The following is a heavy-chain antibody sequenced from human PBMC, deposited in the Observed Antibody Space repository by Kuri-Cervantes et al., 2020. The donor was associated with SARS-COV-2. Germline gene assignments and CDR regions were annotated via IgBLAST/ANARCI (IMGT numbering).Heavy chain of an antibody. CDR3: ARGRGGYYMGGYYFYSMDV. J-gene: IGHJ6*03. V-gene: IGHV4-30-2*01. CDR1: GGSISSGGYS. Sequence: SETLSLTCAVSGGSISSGGYSWSWIRQPPGKGLEWIGYIYHSGSTSYSPSLKSRLTISVDTSENQFSLKLSSVTAADTAVYYCARGRGGYYMGGYYFYSMDVWGKGTTVTVSS. D-gene: IGHD3-3*01. CDR2: IYHSGST.